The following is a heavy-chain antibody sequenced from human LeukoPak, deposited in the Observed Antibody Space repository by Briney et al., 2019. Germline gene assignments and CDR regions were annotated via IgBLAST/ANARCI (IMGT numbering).Heavy chain of an antibody. CDR1: GGSISSYY. CDR2: IHYSGSI. D-gene: IGHD6-13*01. CDR3: AKGDPATAATVNS. J-gene: IGHJ4*02. V-gene: IGHV4-59*01. Sequence: PSETLSLTCTVSGGSISSYYWTWIRQSPGKGLEWIGYIHYSGSIKYNPSLESRVTMSVDTSKNQFSLKLNSVTAADTAVYYCAKGDPATAATVNSWGQGTLVTVSS.